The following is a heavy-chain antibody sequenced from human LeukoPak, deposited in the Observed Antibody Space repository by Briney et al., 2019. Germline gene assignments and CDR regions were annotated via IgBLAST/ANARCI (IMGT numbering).Heavy chain of an antibody. CDR1: GASVSSVSY. CDR3: ARSRAFNSGAFDP. Sequence: SETLSLTCTVSGASVSSVSYWTWIRQPPGKGVEWIAHIYNGVNTNYNPSLKSRVTISVDTSKNQFSLRLNSVTAADTAVYYCARSRAFNSGAFDPWGQGSLVTVSS. D-gene: IGHD1-26*01. V-gene: IGHV4-61*01. J-gene: IGHJ5*02. CDR2: IYNGVNT.